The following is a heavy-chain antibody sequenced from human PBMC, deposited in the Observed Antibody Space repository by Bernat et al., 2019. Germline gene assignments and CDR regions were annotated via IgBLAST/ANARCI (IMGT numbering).Heavy chain of an antibody. V-gene: IGHV3-23*01. CDR1: GFTFSSYA. CDR2: ISGSGGST. Sequence: EVQLLESGGGLVQPGGSLRLSCAASGFTFSSYAMSWVRQAPGKGLEWVSAISGSGGSTYYADSVKGRFTISRDNSKTTLYLQMNSLRAEDTAVYYCAKDREYYDFWSGYYTLYYFDYWGQGTLVTVSS. J-gene: IGHJ4*02. CDR3: AKDREYYDFWSGYYTLYYFDY. D-gene: IGHD3-3*01.